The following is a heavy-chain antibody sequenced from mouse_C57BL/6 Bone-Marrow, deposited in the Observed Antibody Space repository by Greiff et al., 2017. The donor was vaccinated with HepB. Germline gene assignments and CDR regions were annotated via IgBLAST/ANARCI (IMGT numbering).Heavy chain of an antibody. V-gene: IGHV1-82*01. CDR2: IYPGDGDT. Sequence: VQGVESGPELVKPGASVKISCKASGYAFSSSWMNWVKQRPGKGLEWIGRIYPGDGDTNYNGKFKGKATLTADKSSSTAYMQLSSLTSEDSAVYFCARNYDTSMDYWGQGTSVTVSS. CDR3: ARNYDTSMDY. D-gene: IGHD2-4*01. CDR1: GYAFSSSW. J-gene: IGHJ4*01.